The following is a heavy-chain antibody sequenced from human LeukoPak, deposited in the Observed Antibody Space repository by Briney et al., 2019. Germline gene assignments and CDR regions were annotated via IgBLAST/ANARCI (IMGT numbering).Heavy chain of an antibody. V-gene: IGHV4-59*08. D-gene: IGHD4-17*01. CDR3: ARVDGALREPFDY. Sequence: PSETLSLTCTVSGGSICSYYWTWIRQPPGKGLEWIGYIFYRGPTNYNPSLKSRLSISVDASKNQFSLKLSSVTAADTAVYYCARVDGALREPFDYWGQGTLVTVSS. J-gene: IGHJ4*02. CDR1: GGSICSYY. CDR2: IFYRGPT.